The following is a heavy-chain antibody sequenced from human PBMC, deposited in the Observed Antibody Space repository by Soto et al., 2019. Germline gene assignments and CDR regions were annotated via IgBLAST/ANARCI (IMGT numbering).Heavy chain of an antibody. CDR2: IYWDDDK. J-gene: IGHJ5*02. CDR1: GFSLSPSGVG. D-gene: IGHD4-17*01. CDR3: AHRLDYGEQDNRFDP. V-gene: IGHV2-5*02. Sequence: SGPTLVNPTQTLTLTCTFSGFSLSPSGVGVGWIRQPPGKALEWLALIYWDDDKRYSPSLKSRLNITKATSKNQDVITMTNINPVDTAKYYCAHRLDYGEQDNRFDPWGQGTLVTVSS.